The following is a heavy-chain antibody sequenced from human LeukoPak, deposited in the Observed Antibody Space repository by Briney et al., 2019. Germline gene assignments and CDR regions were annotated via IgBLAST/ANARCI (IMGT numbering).Heavy chain of an antibody. CDR1: GGTFSSYA. Sequence: GASVKVSCKASGGTFSSYAISWVRQAPGQGLEWMGGIIPIFGTANYAQTFQGRVTITADESTSTAYMELSSLRSEDTAVYYCARGWGSYCSSTSCYDPPGWFDPWGQGTLVTVSS. V-gene: IGHV1-69*01. CDR2: IIPIFGTA. CDR3: ARGWGSYCSSTSCYDPPGWFDP. J-gene: IGHJ5*02. D-gene: IGHD2-2*01.